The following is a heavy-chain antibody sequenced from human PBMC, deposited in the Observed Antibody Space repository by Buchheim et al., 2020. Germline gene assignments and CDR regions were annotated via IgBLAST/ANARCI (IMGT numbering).Heavy chain of an antibody. D-gene: IGHD3-3*01. CDR3: AKEGSLTIFGVVITHYYFDY. V-gene: IGHV3-23*01. Sequence: EVQLLESGGGLVQPGGSLRLSCAASGFTFSSYAMSWVRQAPGKGLEWVSAISGSGGSTYYAASVKGRFTISRDNSKNTLYLQMNSLRAEDTAVYYCAKEGSLTIFGVVITHYYFDYWGQGTL. J-gene: IGHJ4*02. CDR2: ISGSGGST. CDR1: GFTFSSYA.